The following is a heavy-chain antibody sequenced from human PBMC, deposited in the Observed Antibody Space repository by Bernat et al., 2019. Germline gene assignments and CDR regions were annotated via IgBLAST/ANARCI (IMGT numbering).Heavy chain of an antibody. CDR2: IYYSGST. Sequence: QVQLQESGPGLVKPSETLSLTCTVSGGSISSYYWSWIRQPPGKGLEWLGYIYYSGSTNYNPSLKSRVTISVDTSKNRFYLTLSSVTAADTAVYYWASARGYCSGGSCYPDGPYYFDYWGQGTLVTVSS. J-gene: IGHJ4*02. D-gene: IGHD2-15*01. CDR1: GGSISSYY. V-gene: IGHV4-59*01. CDR3: ASARGYCSGGSCYPDGPYYFDY.